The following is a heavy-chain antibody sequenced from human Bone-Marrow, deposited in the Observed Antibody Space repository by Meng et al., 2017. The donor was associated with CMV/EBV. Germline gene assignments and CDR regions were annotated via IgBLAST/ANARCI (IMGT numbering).Heavy chain of an antibody. Sequence: YYMHWVRQAPGQGLEWMGIINPSGGSTSYAQKFQGRVTMTRDTSTSTVYMELSSLRSEDTAVYYCARGGPLNFGTPVVGATSRFDPWGQGTLVTVSS. CDR1: YY. V-gene: IGHV1-46*01. CDR2: INPSGGST. J-gene: IGHJ5*02. D-gene: IGHD1-26*01. CDR3: ARGGPLNFGTPVVGATSRFDP.